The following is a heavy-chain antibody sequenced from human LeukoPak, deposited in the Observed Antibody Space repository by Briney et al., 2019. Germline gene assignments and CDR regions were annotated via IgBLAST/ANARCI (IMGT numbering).Heavy chain of an antibody. J-gene: IGHJ4*02. Sequence: GGSLRLSCVASGFTLRSYVMNWVRQTPGKGLEWVSSISGSGDSMFYADSVKGRFSISRDNSKNTLYLQVNGLRTEDTAVYYCAKDRLLNCRGDCYIFDYWGQGTVVTVSS. V-gene: IGHV3-23*01. CDR1: GFTLRSYV. CDR2: ISGSGDSM. D-gene: IGHD2-21*02. CDR3: AKDRLLNCRGDCYIFDY.